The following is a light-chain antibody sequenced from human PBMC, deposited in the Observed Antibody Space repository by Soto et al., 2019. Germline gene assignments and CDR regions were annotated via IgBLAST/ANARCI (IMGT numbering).Light chain of an antibody. Sequence: QSVLTQPASASGSPGQSVTISCPGTSSDVGGYNYVSWYQKHPGKAPKLMIYEVSKRPSGVPDRFSGSKSGNTASLTVSGLQAEDEADYYCCSYADTNNPYVFGTGTKVTVL. CDR3: CSYADTNNPYV. V-gene: IGLV2-8*01. CDR2: EVS. J-gene: IGLJ1*01. CDR1: SSDVGGYNY.